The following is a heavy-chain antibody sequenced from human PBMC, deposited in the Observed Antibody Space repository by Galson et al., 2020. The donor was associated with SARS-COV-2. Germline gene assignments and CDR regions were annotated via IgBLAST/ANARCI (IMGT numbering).Heavy chain of an antibody. Sequence: GESLKISCAGSGFSFSDYEMNWVRHGPGKGLEWVSYISSSGTNIYYADSVKGRFTISRDNAKNSLYLQLTVLRADDTAIYYCASPYLAAASFFGAFDLWGPGTMVTVSS. J-gene: IGHJ3*01. CDR2: ISSSGTNI. CDR3: ASPYLAAASFFGAFDL. D-gene: IGHD6-13*01. CDR1: GFSFSDYE. V-gene: IGHV3-48*03.